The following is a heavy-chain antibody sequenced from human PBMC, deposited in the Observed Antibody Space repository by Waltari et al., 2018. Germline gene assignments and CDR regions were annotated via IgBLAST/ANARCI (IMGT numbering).Heavy chain of an antibody. CDR1: GGSISSYY. D-gene: IGHD5-12*01. J-gene: IGHJ2*01. CDR2: IYYSGST. CDR3: AGSPAEMATINWYFDL. Sequence: QVQLQESGPGLVKPSETLSLTCTVSGGSISSYYWSWIRQPPGKGLEWIGYIYYSGSTNYNPSLKSLVTISIDTSKNQFSLKLSSGTAADTAVYYGAGSPAEMATINWYFDLWGRGTLVTVSS. V-gene: IGHV4-59*01.